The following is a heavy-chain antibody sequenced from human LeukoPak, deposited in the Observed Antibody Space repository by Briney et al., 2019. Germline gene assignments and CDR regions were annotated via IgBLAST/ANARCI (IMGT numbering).Heavy chain of an antibody. CDR2: INSDGRST. Sequence: GGSLRLSCAASGFTFISYWMHWVRQAPGKGLEWVSRINSDGRSTSYADSVKGRFTISRDNAKNTLYLQMNSLRAEDTAVYYCASSGYSYGDLDYWGQGTLVTVSS. D-gene: IGHD5-18*01. V-gene: IGHV3-74*01. CDR1: GFTFISYW. CDR3: ASSGYSYGDLDY. J-gene: IGHJ4*02.